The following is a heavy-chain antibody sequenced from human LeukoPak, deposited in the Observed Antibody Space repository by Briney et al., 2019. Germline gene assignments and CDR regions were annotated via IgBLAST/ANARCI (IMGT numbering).Heavy chain of an antibody. J-gene: IGHJ3*02. CDR2: IYYSGST. D-gene: IGHD3-22*01. CDR1: GGSIYSGDYY. V-gene: IGHV4-30-4*01. CDR3: AKQWLRNALDI. Sequence: SETLSLTCTVSGGSIYSGDYYWSWIRQPPGKGLEWIGYIYYSGSTYYNPSPKSRVTISVDTSKNQFSLKLSSVTAADTAVYYCAKQWLRNALDIWGQGTMVTVSS.